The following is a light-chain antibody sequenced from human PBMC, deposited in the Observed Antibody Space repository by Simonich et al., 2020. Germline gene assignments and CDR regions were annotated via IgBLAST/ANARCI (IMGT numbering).Light chain of an antibody. CDR2: DVS. CDR3: SSYAGSNNWV. V-gene: IGLV2-8*01. J-gene: IGLJ3*02. Sequence: QSALTQPASVSGSPGQSITLSCTGTSSDVGGYKYVPWYQQHPGKAPKLMIYDVSKRPSGVPDRFSGSKSGNTASLTVSGLQAEDEADYYCSSYAGSNNWVFGGGTKLTVL. CDR1: SSDVGGYKY.